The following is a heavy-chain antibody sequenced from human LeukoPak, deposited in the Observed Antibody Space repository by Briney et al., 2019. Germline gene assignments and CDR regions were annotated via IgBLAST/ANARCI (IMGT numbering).Heavy chain of an antibody. V-gene: IGHV1-24*01. CDR1: GYTLTELS. J-gene: IGHJ4*02. CDR3: ATRYVLDGWFGEYPALFFDY. CDR2: FDPEDGET. Sequence: ASVKVSCKVSGYTLTELSMHWVRQAPGKGLEWMGGFDPEDGETIYAQKFQGRVTMTEDTSTDTAYMELSSLRSEDTAVYYCATRYVLDGWFGEYPALFFDYWGQGTLVTVSS. D-gene: IGHD3-10*01.